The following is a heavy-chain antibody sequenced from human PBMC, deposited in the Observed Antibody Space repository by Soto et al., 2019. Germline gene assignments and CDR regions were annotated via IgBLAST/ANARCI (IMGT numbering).Heavy chain of an antibody. D-gene: IGHD2-15*01. V-gene: IGHV4-30-2*01. J-gene: IGHJ4*02. CDR3: AAGGGLPRYS. CDR2: LYHSGST. Sequence: QLQLQESGSGLVKPSQTLSLTCAVSGGSISSGGYAWSWIRQPPGKGLEWIGYLYHSGSTYYNTSLKSRVTISVDRSKNQFSLKLSSVTAADTAVYYCAAGGGLPRYSWGQGTLVTVSS. CDR1: GGSISSGGYA.